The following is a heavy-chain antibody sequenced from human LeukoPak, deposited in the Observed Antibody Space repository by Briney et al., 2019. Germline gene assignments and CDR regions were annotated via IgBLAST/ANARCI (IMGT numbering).Heavy chain of an antibody. J-gene: IGHJ5*02. CDR3: AHSHIRITSQNIVRSNWFDP. Sequence: SGPTLVKPTQTLTLTCTFSGFSLSTSGVGVGWIRQPPGKALEWLALIYWNDDKRYSPSLKSRLTITKDTSKNQVVLTMTNMDPVDTATYYRAHSHIRITSQNIVRSNWFDPWGQGTLVTVSS. CDR2: IYWNDDK. CDR1: GFSLSTSGVG. D-gene: IGHD3-9*01. V-gene: IGHV2-5*01.